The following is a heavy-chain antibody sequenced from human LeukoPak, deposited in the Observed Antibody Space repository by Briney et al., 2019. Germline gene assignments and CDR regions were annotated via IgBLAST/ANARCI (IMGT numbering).Heavy chain of an antibody. J-gene: IGHJ4*02. V-gene: IGHV3-7*01. Sequence: GGSLRLSCAASGFTFSSYWMSWVRQAQGKGLEWVANIKQDGSEKHYVDSVKGRFTISRDNAKNSLYLQMNSLRAEDTAVYYCARGSGIYYDFWSGYFDYWGQGTLVTVSS. CDR2: IKQDGSEK. CDR1: GFTFSSYW. CDR3: ARGSGIYYDFWSGYFDY. D-gene: IGHD3-3*01.